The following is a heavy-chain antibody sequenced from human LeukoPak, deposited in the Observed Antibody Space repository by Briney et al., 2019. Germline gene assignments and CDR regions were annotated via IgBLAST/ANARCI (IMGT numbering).Heavy chain of an antibody. CDR1: GFAFNVYV. D-gene: IGHD3-3*01. CDR2: SDGSRGIT. CDR3: TRDGRTYSDFWSNYYHAMDV. Sequence: GGSLRLSCAASGFAFNVYVMHWVRQAAGKGLEWVSLSDGSRGITYYADSVRGRFIISRDNSRNTVYLHMNSLGVEDTAVYYCTRDGRTYSDFWSNYYHAMDVWGQGTTVTVSS. J-gene: IGHJ6*02. V-gene: IGHV3-23*01.